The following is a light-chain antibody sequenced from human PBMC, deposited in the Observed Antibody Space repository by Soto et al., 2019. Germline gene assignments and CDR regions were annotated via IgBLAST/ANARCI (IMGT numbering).Light chain of an antibody. CDR3: QQSGSSPPT. Sequence: EIVMTQSPATLSVSPGGRATLSCRASQSISDTLAWYQQKPGQAPRLLIYAASNRATGIPDRFSGSGSGTDFTLTISRLEPEDFAVYYCQQSGSSPPTFGQGTKVDI. J-gene: IGKJ1*01. CDR1: QSISDT. V-gene: IGKV3-20*01. CDR2: AAS.